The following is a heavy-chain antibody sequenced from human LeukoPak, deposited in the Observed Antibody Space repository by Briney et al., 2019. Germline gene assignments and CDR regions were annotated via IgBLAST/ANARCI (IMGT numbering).Heavy chain of an antibody. D-gene: IGHD3-22*01. CDR3: ARKGRAYYDSSGYYLDAFDI. CDR1: GYTFSGYY. Sequence: ASVKVSCKASGYTFSGYYMQWVRQAPGQGPEWMGWINPKNGGTNYAQKFQGRVTMTRDTSISTAYMELSRLRSDDTAVYYCARKGRAYYDSSGYYLDAFDIWGQGTMVTVSS. CDR2: INPKNGGT. V-gene: IGHV1-2*02. J-gene: IGHJ3*02.